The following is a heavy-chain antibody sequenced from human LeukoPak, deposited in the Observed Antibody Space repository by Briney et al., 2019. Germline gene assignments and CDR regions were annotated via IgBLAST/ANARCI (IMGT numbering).Heavy chain of an antibody. D-gene: IGHD6-13*01. Sequence: SETLSLTCAVYGGSFSGYYWSWIRQPPGKGLEWIGEINHSGSTNYNPSLKSRVTISVDTPKNQFSLKLSSVTAADTAVYYCARIAAANDYWGQGTLVTVSS. V-gene: IGHV4-34*01. CDR2: INHSGST. CDR1: GGSFSGYY. J-gene: IGHJ4*02. CDR3: ARIAAANDY.